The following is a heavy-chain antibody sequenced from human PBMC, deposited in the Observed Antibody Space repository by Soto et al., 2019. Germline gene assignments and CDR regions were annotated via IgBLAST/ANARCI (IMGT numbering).Heavy chain of an antibody. D-gene: IGHD2-15*01. CDR3: ARTAIGDIVVVVAAPPFYFAY. CDR1: GFTFSSYA. V-gene: IGHV3-23*01. J-gene: IGHJ4*02. CDR2: ISGSGGST. Sequence: EVQLLESGGGLVQPGGSLRLSCAASGFTFSSYAMSWVRQAPGKGLEWVSAISGSGGSTYYADSVKGRFTISRDNSKNPLYLQMNSLRAEDTAVYYCARTAIGDIVVVVAAPPFYFAYRGQGTLVTVSS.